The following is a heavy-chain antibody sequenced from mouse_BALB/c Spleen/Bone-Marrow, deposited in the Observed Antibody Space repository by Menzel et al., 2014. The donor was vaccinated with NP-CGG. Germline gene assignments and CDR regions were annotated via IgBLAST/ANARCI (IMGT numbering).Heavy chain of an antibody. V-gene: IGHV6-6*02. D-gene: IGHD1-1*01. J-gene: IGHJ2*01. CDR1: GFTFSSYW. Sequence: EVKLMESGGGLVQPGGSMKLSCVASGFTFSSYWMNWVRQSPGKGLEWVAEIRLKSNNYATHYAESVKGRFTISRDDSKSSVYLQMNNLRAEDTGIYYCTRGGSSSFDYWGQGTTLTVSS. CDR3: TRGGSSSFDY. CDR2: IRLKSNNYAT.